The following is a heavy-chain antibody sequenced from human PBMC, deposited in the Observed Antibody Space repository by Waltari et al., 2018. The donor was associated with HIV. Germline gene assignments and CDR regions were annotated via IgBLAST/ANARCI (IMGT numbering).Heavy chain of an antibody. CDR3: AKDRRQGFYYDNSGERPCDS. Sequence: QVQLVESGGGVVQPGRSLRRSCAASGISFFNSYGMHWVRQAPGKGLWWVPKISSDAIDLYYAESVKGRFTISRDNSKKTLYRQMDSLRGEDTAVYFCAKDRRQGFYYDNSGERPCDSWGQGTLVTVSS. CDR2: ISSDAIDL. J-gene: IGHJ4*02. CDR1: GISFFNSYG. V-gene: IGHV3-30*18. D-gene: IGHD3-22*01.